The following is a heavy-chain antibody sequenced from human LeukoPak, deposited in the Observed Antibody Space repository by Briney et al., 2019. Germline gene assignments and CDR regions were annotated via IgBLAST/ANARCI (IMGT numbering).Heavy chain of an antibody. D-gene: IGHD6-13*01. V-gene: IGHV4-34*01. CDR3: ASLEAAADSEGWFDP. Sequence: SETLSLTCAVYGGSFSGYYWSWIRQPPGKGLEWIGEINHSGSTNYNPSLKSRVTISVDTSKNQFSLKLSSVTAADTAVYYCASLEAAADSEGWFDPWGQGTLVTVSS. CDR2: INHSGST. J-gene: IGHJ5*02. CDR1: GGSFSGYY.